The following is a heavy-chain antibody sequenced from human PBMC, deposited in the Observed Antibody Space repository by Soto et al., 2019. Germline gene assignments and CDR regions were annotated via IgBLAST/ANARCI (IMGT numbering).Heavy chain of an antibody. V-gene: IGHV4-34*01. D-gene: IGHD1-26*01. Sequence: PSETLSLTCAVYGGSFSGYYWSWIRQPPGKGLEWIGEISHSGSTNYNPSLKSRVTISVDTSKNQFSLKLSSVTAADTAVCYCASRKAEGAPRVDYWGQGTLVTVSS. CDR3: ASRKAEGAPRVDY. J-gene: IGHJ4*02. CDR2: ISHSGST. CDR1: GGSFSGYY.